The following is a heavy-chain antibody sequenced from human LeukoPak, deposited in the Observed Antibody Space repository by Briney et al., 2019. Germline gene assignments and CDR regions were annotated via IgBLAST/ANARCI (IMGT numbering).Heavy chain of an antibody. V-gene: IGHV3-21*01. CDR3: ARAPDLVVVPASDS. J-gene: IGHJ4*02. CDR2: ISTTSSFI. D-gene: IGHD2-2*01. CDR1: GFTFSRYS. Sequence: GGSLRLSCTASGFTFSRYSMNWVRQAPGKGLEWVSSISTTSSFIYYADSVKGRFSISRDNAKNSLYLDMSSLRAEDTAFYYCARAPDLVVVPASDSWGQGTLVVVSS.